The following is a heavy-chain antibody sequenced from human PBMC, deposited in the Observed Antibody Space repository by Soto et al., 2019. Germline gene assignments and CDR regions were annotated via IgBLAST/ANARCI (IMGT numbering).Heavy chain of an antibody. CDR1: GGSISSGDYY. J-gene: IGHJ5*02. D-gene: IGHD3-3*01. Sequence: LQESGPGLVKPSQTLSLTCTVSGGSISSGDYYWSWIRQHPGKGLEWIGYIYYSGSTYYNPSLKSRVTISVDTSKNQFSLKLSSVTAADTAVYYCARWWSGSRQGFDPWGQGTLVTVSS. CDR3: ARWWSGSRQGFDP. V-gene: IGHV4-31*03. CDR2: IYYSGST.